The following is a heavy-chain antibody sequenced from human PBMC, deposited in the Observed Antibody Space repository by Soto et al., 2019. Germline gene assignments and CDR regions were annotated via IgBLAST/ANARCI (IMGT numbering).Heavy chain of an antibody. CDR1: GGSISSGGYY. Sequence: SETLSLTCTVSGGSISSGGYYWSWIRQHPGKGLEWIGYIYYSGSTYYNPSLKSRVTISVDTSKNQFSLKLSSVTAADTAVYYCASGSNQPYGFDPWGQGTLVTVSS. CDR3: ASGSNQPYGFDP. V-gene: IGHV4-31*03. CDR2: IYYSGST. D-gene: IGHD3-10*01. J-gene: IGHJ5*02.